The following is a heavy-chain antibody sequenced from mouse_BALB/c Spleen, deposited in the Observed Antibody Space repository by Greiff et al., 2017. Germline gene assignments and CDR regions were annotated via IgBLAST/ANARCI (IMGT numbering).Heavy chain of an antibody. D-gene: IGHD4-1*01. CDR1: GFTFSSYG. CDR3: ARPLTGTTPFAY. Sequence: EVKLMESGGDLVKPGGSLKLSCAASGFTFSSYGMSWVRQTPDKRLEWVATISSGGSYTYYPDSVKGRFTISRDNAKNTLYLQMSSLKSEDTAMYYCARPLTGTTPFAYWGQGTLVTVSA. V-gene: IGHV5-6*01. CDR2: ISSGGSYT. J-gene: IGHJ3*01.